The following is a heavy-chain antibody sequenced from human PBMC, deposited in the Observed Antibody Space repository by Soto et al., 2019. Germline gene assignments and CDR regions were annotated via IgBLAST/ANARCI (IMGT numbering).Heavy chain of an antibody. V-gene: IGHV4-30-4*01. Sequence: SETLSLTCTVSGGSISSGGYYWSWIRQPPGKGLEWIGYIYYSGSTYYNPSLKSRVTISVDTSKNQFSLKVSSVTAADTAVYYCARDYYGSGSLYYYYYGMDVWGQGTTVTVSS. CDR2: IYYSGST. J-gene: IGHJ6*02. CDR1: GGSISSGGYY. CDR3: ARDYYGSGSLYYYYYGMDV. D-gene: IGHD3-10*01.